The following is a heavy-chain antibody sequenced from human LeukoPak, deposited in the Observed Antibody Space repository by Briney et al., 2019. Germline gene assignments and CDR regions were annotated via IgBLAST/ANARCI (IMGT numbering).Heavy chain of an antibody. CDR1: GYTYTGYY. D-gene: IGHD3-10*01. Sequence: ASGRVSCKASGYTYTGYYMHWVRQATGQWLEWMGRINPNSGGTNYAQKFQGRVTMTRDTSIGTAYMELSRLRSDDTAVYYCARDVEDEFASGSYDWGQGTLVTVSS. CDR2: INPNSGGT. J-gene: IGHJ4*02. CDR3: ARDVEDEFASGSYD. V-gene: IGHV1-2*06.